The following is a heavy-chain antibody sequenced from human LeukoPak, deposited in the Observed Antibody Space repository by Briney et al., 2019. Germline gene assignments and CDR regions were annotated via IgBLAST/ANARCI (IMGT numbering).Heavy chain of an antibody. Sequence: QPGGSLRLSCAASGFTFNDYAINWVRQAPGKGLEWVAVISYDGSNKYYADSVKGRFTISRDNSKNTLYLQMNSLRAEDTAVYYCAKDRNAGYCSSTSCYSLRDFQHWGQGTLVTVSS. CDR1: GFTFNDYA. V-gene: IGHV3-30*18. CDR2: ISYDGSNK. J-gene: IGHJ1*01. CDR3: AKDRNAGYCSSTSCYSLRDFQH. D-gene: IGHD2-2*02.